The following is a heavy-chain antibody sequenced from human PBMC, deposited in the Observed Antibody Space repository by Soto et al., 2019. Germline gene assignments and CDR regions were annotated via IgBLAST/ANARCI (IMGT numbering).Heavy chain of an antibody. CDR2: IWYDGSNK. J-gene: IGHJ4*02. Sequence: VQLVESGGGVVQPGRSLRLSCAASGFTFSSYGMHWVRQAPGKGLEWVAVIWYDGSNKYYADSVKGRFTISRDNSKNTLYLQMNSLRAEDTAVYYCARYPPHYDFWSGYPPGDDWGQGTLVTVSS. CDR1: GFTFSSYG. D-gene: IGHD3-3*01. CDR3: ARYPPHYDFWSGYPPGDD. V-gene: IGHV3-33*01.